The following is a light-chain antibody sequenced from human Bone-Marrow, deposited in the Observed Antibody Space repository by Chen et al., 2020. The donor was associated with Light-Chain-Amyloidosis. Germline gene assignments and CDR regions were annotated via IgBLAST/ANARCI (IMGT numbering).Light chain of an antibody. CDR3: STFTSSSSYV. V-gene: IGLV2-14*01. Sequence: QSPLPQPASVSGSPRQAITTSCTGTSGDVETYNYVSWYQQHPGKVPQVKIYAVRNRPSWVSNRCSGSKSGNTASLTISGLQAEDEADYYCSTFTSSSSYVFGPGTKVTVL. CDR1: SGDVETYNY. CDR2: AVR. J-gene: IGLJ1*01.